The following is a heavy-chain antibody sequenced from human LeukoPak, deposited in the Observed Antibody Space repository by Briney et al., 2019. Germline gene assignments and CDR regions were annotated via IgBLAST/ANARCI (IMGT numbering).Heavy chain of an antibody. D-gene: IGHD3-10*01. J-gene: IGHJ4*02. CDR3: AREMVRGVSSPFPFDY. CDR1: GDSVSSNSAA. Sequence: SQTLSLTCAISGDSVSSNSAAWNWIRQSPSRGLEWLGRTYYRSKWYNDYAVSVKSRITINPDTSKNQFSLQLNSVTPEDTAVYYCAREMVRGVSSPFPFDYWGQGTLVTVSS. V-gene: IGHV6-1*01. CDR2: TYYRSKWYN.